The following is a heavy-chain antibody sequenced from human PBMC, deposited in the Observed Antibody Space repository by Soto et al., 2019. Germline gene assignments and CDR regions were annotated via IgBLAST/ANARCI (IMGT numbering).Heavy chain of an antibody. V-gene: IGHV3-48*03. CDR2: VQDWGSGR. CDR3: TRGDQRLSHFGH. D-gene: IGHD3-10*01. CDR1: GLNFRGED. Sequence: PWGSLRLPCEVCGLNFRGEDMNRVRQAPGKALDGAAYVQDWGSGRYYGESVKGRFTISRNNAKNTLYLQMGTPTAGDSAVYYCTRGDQRLSHFGHSGQTVLLADPS. J-gene: IGHJ4*02.